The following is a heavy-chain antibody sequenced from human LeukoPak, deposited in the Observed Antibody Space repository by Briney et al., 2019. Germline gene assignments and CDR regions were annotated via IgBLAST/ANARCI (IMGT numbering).Heavy chain of an antibody. V-gene: IGHV1-3*01. Sequence: ASVKVSCKASGGTFSSYAISWVRQAPGQRLEWMGWINAGNGNTEYSQKFQGRVTITRDTSASTAYMELSSLRSEDTAVYYCARDQGYSSSRYPDYWGQGTLVTVSS. CDR2: INAGNGNT. J-gene: IGHJ4*02. D-gene: IGHD6-13*01. CDR3: ARDQGYSSSRYPDY. CDR1: GGTFSSYA.